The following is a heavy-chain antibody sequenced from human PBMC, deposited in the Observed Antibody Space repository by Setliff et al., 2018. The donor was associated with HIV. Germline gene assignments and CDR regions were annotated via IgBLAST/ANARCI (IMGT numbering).Heavy chain of an antibody. D-gene: IGHD3-22*01. Sequence: GASVKVSCKASRFTFTSAAVQWVRQAPGKGLEWMGGFDPEDGETVCAQKFQGRVTMTEDTSTDTAYMELSSLRSEDTAMYYCATIRAYYYDSSGQEYFQHWGHGTLVTVSS. CDR2: FDPEDGET. CDR3: ATIRAYYYDSSGQEYFQH. V-gene: IGHV1-24*01. J-gene: IGHJ1*01. CDR1: RFTFTSAA.